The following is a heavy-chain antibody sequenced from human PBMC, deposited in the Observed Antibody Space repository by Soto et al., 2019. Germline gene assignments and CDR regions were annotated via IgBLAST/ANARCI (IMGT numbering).Heavy chain of an antibody. CDR2: IGTAGDT. J-gene: IGHJ4*02. Sequence: SGGSLRLSCAVSGFTFSSYDMHWVRQVTGKGLEWVSAIGTAGDTYYPGSVKGRFTISRENAKNSLYLQMNSLRAGDTAVYYCARANAGLYYFDYWGQGTLVTVSS. CDR1: GFTFSSYD. V-gene: IGHV3-13*01. D-gene: IGHD6-13*01. CDR3: ARANAGLYYFDY.